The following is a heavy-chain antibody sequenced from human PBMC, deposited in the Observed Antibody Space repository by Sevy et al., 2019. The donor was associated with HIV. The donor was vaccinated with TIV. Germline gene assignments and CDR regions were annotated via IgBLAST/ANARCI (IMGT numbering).Heavy chain of an antibody. V-gene: IGHV3-48*01. CDR1: GFTFSSYS. J-gene: IGHJ5*02. Sequence: GGSLRLSCAASGFTFSSYSMNWVRQAPGKGLEWVSYISSSSSTIYYEDSVKGRFTISRDNAKNSLYLQMNSLRAEDTAVYYCAREPYGNIWGSYRAGLFDPWGQGTLVTVSS. D-gene: IGHD3-16*02. CDR3: AREPYGNIWGSYRAGLFDP. CDR2: ISSSSSTI.